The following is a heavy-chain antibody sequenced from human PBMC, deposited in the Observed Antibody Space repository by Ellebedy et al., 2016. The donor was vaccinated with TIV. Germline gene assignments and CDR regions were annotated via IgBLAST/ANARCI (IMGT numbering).Heavy chain of an antibody. CDR3: WRADTYTSGWQGDF. CDR1: GYTFTSYA. V-gene: IGHV1-3*01. D-gene: IGHD6-19*01. J-gene: IGHJ4*02. Sequence: AASVKVSCKASGYTFTSYAMHWMRQAPGQRLEWMGWLNGATGDTKYSQKFQGRVTITRDTSASTAYMELSSLRSEDTAVYYCWRADTYTSGWQGDFWGPGTLVTVSS. CDR2: LNGATGDT.